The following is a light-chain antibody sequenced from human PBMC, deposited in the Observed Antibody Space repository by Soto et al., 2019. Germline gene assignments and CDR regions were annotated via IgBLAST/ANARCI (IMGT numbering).Light chain of an antibody. CDR1: SSDIGAYDY. CDR2: EVN. CDR3: FSFKTTRTHV. V-gene: IGLV2-14*01. Sequence: QSALTQPASLSGSPGQSITISCTGTSSDIGAYDYVSWFQQHPGKAPKLMISEVNNRPSGVSNRFSGSKSGNTAYLTISGLKVEDEAEFFSFSFKTTRTHVFGTGTKVTVL. J-gene: IGLJ1*01.